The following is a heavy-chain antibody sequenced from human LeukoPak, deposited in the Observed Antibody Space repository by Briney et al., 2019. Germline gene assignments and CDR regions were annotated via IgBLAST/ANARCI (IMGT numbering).Heavy chain of an antibody. CDR1: GFTFSSSW. CDR3: ATNTRAYAVLLAY. D-gene: IGHD4-17*01. V-gene: IGHV3-7*01. Sequence: GGSLKLSCAASGFTFSSSWMIWARQAPGKGLEWVANINQDGGQKYYLDSVKGRFTISRDNADNSLYLQMDGLRAEDTAVYYCATNTRAYAVLLAYWGQGTLVTVSS. J-gene: IGHJ4*02. CDR2: INQDGGQK.